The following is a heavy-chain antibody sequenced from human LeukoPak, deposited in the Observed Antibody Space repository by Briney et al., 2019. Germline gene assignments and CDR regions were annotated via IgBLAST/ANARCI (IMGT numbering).Heavy chain of an antibody. D-gene: IGHD6-13*01. CDR1: GFTFSSYW. Sequence: GGSLRLSCAASGFTFSSYWMNWIPQAPGKGLVWVSRVKSDGISTIYADSVKGRFTISRDNAKNTLYLQMNSLRAEDTAVYHCARGGGGTAAALDPWGQGTLVTVSS. CDR2: VKSDGIST. CDR3: ARGGGGTAAALDP. V-gene: IGHV3-74*01. J-gene: IGHJ5*02.